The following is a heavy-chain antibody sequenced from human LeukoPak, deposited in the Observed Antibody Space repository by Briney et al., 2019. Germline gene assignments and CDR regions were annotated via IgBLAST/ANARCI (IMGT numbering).Heavy chain of an antibody. Sequence: GGSPRLSCAASGFTFSSYGMSWVRQAPGKGLEWVSAISGSGGSTYYADSVKGRFTISRDNSKNTLYLQMNSLRAEDTALYYCATGGRYGATGYYYYYVDVWGKGTTVTVSS. D-gene: IGHD1-26*01. CDR3: ATGGRYGATGYYYYYVDV. V-gene: IGHV3-23*01. CDR2: ISGSGGST. CDR1: GFTFSSYG. J-gene: IGHJ6*03.